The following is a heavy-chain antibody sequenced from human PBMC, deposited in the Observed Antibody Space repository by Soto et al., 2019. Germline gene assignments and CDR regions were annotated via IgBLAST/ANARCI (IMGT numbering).Heavy chain of an antibody. J-gene: IGHJ4*02. D-gene: IGHD1-1*01. CDR2: IYSDDDK. CDR1: GFSLSAGGVG. CDR3: VRNLGNNPPDC. V-gene: IGHV2-5*02. Sequence: SGPTVVNPTGPLTLTWTFSGFSLSAGGVGVGWIRQPPGKSLEFLALIYSDDDKRYTPSVKSIVTIVSDTSKNQVLLILTDMDPVASATYYCVRNLGNNPPDCWGQGTLVTVSS.